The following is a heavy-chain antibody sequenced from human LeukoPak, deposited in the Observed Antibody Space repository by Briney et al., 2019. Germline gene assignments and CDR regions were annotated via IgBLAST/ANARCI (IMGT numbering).Heavy chain of an antibody. CDR2: IKSKSDGGTT. CDR3: TTAPQLVESTDY. CDR1: GIXFSNAW. D-gene: IGHD6-19*01. V-gene: IGHV3-15*01. Sequence: GGSLRLSSGASGIXFSNAWISWVRQAPGKGLEWIGRIKSKSDGGTTHYAATVKGRFTNSRDDAKNTLFVQMNSLKPEDTAVYYCTTAPQLVESTDYWGQGTLVTVSS. J-gene: IGHJ4*02.